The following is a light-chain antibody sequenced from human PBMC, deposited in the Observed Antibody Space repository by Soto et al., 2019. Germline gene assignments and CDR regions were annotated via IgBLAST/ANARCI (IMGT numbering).Light chain of an antibody. V-gene: IGLV2-14*01. J-gene: IGLJ3*02. CDR2: EVS. CDR1: SSDVGGYNY. CDR3: SSYTTSSTHWV. Sequence: QSALTQPASVSGSPGQSITISCTGTSSDVGGYNYVSWYQQHPGKAPKLMIYEVSNRPSGVSTRFSGSKSGNTASLTISGLHAEDEADYYCSSYTTSSTHWVFGGGTKLTVL.